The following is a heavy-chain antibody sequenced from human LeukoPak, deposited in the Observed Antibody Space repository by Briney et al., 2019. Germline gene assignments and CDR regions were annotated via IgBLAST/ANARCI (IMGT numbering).Heavy chain of an antibody. D-gene: IGHD6-13*01. V-gene: IGHV4-39*07. CDR1: GDSISSSSYY. CDR3: ARGIAAAGDAHDAFDI. J-gene: IGHJ3*02. Sequence: PSETLSLTCTVSGDSISSSSYYWGWIRQPPGKGLEWIGSIYYSGSTYYNPSLKSRVTISVDTSKNQFSLKLSSVTAADTAVYYCARGIAAAGDAHDAFDIWGQGTMVTVSS. CDR2: IYYSGST.